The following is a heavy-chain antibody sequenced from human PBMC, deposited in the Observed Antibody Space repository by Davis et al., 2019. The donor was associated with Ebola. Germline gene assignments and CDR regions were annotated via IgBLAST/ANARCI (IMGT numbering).Heavy chain of an antibody. V-gene: IGHV3-23*01. Sequence: PGGSLRLSCAASGFIFSSYAMSWVRQAPGKGLEWVSSISVRSTTDHADSVKGRFTFSRDNSKNTLYLQMNSLRAEDTAVYYCAKVHPPTTVTTGWFDPWGQGTLVTVSS. J-gene: IGHJ5*02. CDR1: GFIFSSYA. CDR2: ISVRSTT. D-gene: IGHD4-17*01. CDR3: AKVHPPTTVTTGWFDP.